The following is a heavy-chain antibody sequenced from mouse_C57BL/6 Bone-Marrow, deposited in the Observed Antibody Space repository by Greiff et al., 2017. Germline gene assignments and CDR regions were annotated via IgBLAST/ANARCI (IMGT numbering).Heavy chain of an antibody. Sequence: DVQLVESGGGLVKPGGSLKLSCAASGFTFSSYAMSWVRQTPEKRLEWVATISDGGSYTYYPDNVKGRVTISRDNAKNNLYLQMSHLKSEDTAMYYCARVVFLYYGSSQYYFDYWGQGTTLTVSS. V-gene: IGHV5-4*01. CDR3: ARVVFLYYGSSQYYFDY. CDR1: GFTFSSYA. D-gene: IGHD1-1*01. J-gene: IGHJ2*01. CDR2: ISDGGSYT.